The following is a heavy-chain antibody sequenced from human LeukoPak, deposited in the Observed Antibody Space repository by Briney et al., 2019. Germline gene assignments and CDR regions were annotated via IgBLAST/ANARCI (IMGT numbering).Heavy chain of an antibody. CDR2: IKQDANEK. D-gene: IGHD6-19*01. Sequence: PGGSLRLSCAASGFTFSSYAMSWVRQAPGKGLEWVANIKQDANEKYYVDSVKGRFTISRDNANNSLYLQMNSLRAEDTAVYFCARVYTSGSDYWGQGTLVTVSS. V-gene: IGHV3-7*04. CDR3: ARVYTSGSDY. CDR1: GFTFSSYA. J-gene: IGHJ4*02.